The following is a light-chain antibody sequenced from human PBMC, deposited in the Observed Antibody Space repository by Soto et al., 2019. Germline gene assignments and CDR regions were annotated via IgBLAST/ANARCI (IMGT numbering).Light chain of an antibody. Sequence: DVVMTQSPLSLPVTLGQPASISCRSSQSLVYSDGNTYLSWFQQRPGQSPRRLIYKVSNRDSGVRDRFSGSGSGPDFTLKISRVEAEDVGVYYCMQGTHWRGLTFGGGTKVEMK. CDR1: QSLVYSDGNTY. V-gene: IGKV2-30*01. CDR3: MQGTHWRGLT. J-gene: IGKJ4*01. CDR2: KVS.